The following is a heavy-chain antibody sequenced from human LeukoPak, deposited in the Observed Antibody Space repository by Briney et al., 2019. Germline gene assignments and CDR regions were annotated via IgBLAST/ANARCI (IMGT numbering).Heavy chain of an antibody. V-gene: IGHV3-30-3*01. J-gene: IGHJ4*02. CDR2: ISYDGSNK. CDR1: GFTFSSYA. D-gene: IGHD3-22*01. Sequence: PGGSLRLSCAASGFTFSSYAMHWVRQAPGKGLEWVAVISYDGSNKYYADSVKGRFTISRDNSKNTLYLQMNSLRAEDTAVYYCARGGYYDSSGYYVEGSSLLDYWGQGTLVTVSS. CDR3: ARGGYYDSSGYYVEGSSLLDY.